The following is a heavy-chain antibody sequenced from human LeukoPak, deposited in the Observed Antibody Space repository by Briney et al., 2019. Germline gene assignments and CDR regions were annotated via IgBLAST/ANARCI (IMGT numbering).Heavy chain of an antibody. CDR3: ARGVVATTGIYYYYYMDV. CDR2: MNPNSGNT. V-gene: IGHV1-8*01. Sequence: ASVKVSCRASGYTFTSYDINWVRQATGQGLEWMGWMNPNSGNTGYAQKFQGRVTMTRNTSISTAYMELSSLRSEDTAVYYCARGVVATTGIYYYYYMDVWGKGTTVTISS. D-gene: IGHD5-12*01. J-gene: IGHJ6*03. CDR1: GYTFTSYD.